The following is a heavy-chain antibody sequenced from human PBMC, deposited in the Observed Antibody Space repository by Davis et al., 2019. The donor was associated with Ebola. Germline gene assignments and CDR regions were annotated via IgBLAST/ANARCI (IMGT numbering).Heavy chain of an antibody. CDR3: ARDRAGMDV. Sequence: PSETLSLTCTVSGGSISSSSYYWGWFRQPPGKGLEWIGSIYYSGSTYYNPSLKSRVTISVDTSKNQFSLKLSSVTAADTAVYYCARDRAGMDVWGQGTTVTVSS. CDR1: GGSISSSSYY. J-gene: IGHJ6*02. V-gene: IGHV4-39*07. CDR2: IYYSGST.